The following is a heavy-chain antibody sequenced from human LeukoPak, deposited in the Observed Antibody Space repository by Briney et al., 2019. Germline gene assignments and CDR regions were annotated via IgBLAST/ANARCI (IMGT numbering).Heavy chain of an antibody. D-gene: IGHD6-6*01. CDR3: ARDTHITSSGYYYGLDV. J-gene: IGHJ6*02. CDR1: GGSVNSESYY. V-gene: IGHV4-61*01. CDR2: IHYSGGT. Sequence: SETLSLTCTVSGGSVNSESYYWSWIRQPPGREMEWIGYIHYSGGTNYNPSLKSRVTISLDTPKNQISLRLSSVTAADTAIYCCARDTHITSSGYYYGLDVWGRGTTVTVSS.